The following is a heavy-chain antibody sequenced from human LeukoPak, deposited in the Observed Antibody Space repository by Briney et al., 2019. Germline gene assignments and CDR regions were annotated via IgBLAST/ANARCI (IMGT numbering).Heavy chain of an antibody. Sequence: ASVKVSCKTSGYTFTSYYIHWVRQAPGQGLEWMGIINPSGGSTSYAQKFQGRVTMTRDTSTSTVYMYLSSLRSEDTAVYYCARTRYSYDSSGYYLDYWGQGTLVTVSS. J-gene: IGHJ4*02. CDR2: INPSGGST. V-gene: IGHV1-46*01. CDR1: GYTFTSYY. D-gene: IGHD3-22*01. CDR3: ARTRYSYDSSGYYLDY.